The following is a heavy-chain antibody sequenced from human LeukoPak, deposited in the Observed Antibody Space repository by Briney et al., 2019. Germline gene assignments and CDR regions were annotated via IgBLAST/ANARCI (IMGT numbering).Heavy chain of an antibody. Sequence: GGSLRLSCAAPGFPVSNNYMSWVRQAPGKGLEWVSIIYSAGTTYYADSVKGRFTISRDKSKNTLYLQMNSLRAEDTAIYYCAREGPEVTVTTGGSDYYYYYGMDVWGQGTTVTVSS. J-gene: IGHJ6*02. CDR2: IYSAGTT. D-gene: IGHD4-17*01. V-gene: IGHV3-53*01. CDR3: AREGPEVTVTTGGSDYYYYYGMDV. CDR1: GFPVSNNY.